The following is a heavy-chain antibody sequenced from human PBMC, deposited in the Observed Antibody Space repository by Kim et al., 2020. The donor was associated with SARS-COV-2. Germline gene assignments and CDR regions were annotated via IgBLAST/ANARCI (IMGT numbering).Heavy chain of an antibody. CDR1: GYTFTSYD. J-gene: IGHJ6*03. Sequence: ASVKVSCKASGYTFTSYDINWVRQATGQGLEWMGWMNPNSGNTGYAQKFQGRVTMTRNTSISTAYMELSSLRSEDTAVYYCARGLRALLLWFGDPSEYYMDVWGKGTTVTVSS. CDR2: MNPNSGNT. V-gene: IGHV1-8*01. CDR3: ARGLRALLLWFGDPSEYYMDV. D-gene: IGHD3-10*01.